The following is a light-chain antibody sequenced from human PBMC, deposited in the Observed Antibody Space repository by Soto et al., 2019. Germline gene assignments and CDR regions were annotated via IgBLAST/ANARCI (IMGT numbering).Light chain of an antibody. CDR1: SSNIGTNS. CDR2: NSN. V-gene: IGLV1-44*01. Sequence: QLVLTQPPSTSGTPGQRVTISCSGSSSNIGTNSVNWYQQLPGTAPKLLIYNSNQRPSGVPDRFSGSKSGTSASLAISGLQSEDEADYYCATWEDSLNGPVFGGGTKLTVL. CDR3: ATWEDSLNGPV. J-gene: IGLJ2*01.